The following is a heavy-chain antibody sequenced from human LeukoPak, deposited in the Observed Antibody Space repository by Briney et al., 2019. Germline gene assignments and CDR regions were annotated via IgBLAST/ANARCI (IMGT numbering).Heavy chain of an antibody. V-gene: IGHV4-59*12. Sequence: SETLSLTCTVSGGSISSYYWSWIRQPPGKGLEWIGYIYYSGSTNYNPSLKSRVTISVDTSKNQFSLKLSSVTAADTAVYYCARDQQFYDFWSGSNWFDPWGQGTLVTVSS. CDR2: IYYSGST. J-gene: IGHJ5*02. CDR3: ARDQQFYDFWSGSNWFDP. CDR1: GGSISSYY. D-gene: IGHD3-3*01.